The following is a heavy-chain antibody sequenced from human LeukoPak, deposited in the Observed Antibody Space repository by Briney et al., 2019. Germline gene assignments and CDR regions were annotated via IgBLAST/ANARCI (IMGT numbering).Heavy chain of an antibody. D-gene: IGHD1-26*01. CDR3: AKAKGVIVGAKNDY. CDR2: ISGSGGST. CDR1: GFTFSSYG. V-gene: IGHV3-23*01. J-gene: IGHJ4*02. Sequence: PGGSLRLSCAASGFTFSSYGMPWVRQAPGKGLEWVSAISGSGGSTYYADSVKGRFTISRDNSKNPLSLQMNSLRPEDTAVYYCAKAKGVIVGAKNDYWGQGTLVTVSS.